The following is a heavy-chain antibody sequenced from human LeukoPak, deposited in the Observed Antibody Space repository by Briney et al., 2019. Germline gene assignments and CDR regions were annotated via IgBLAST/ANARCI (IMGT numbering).Heavy chain of an antibody. CDR3: ARSAGLDV. J-gene: IGHJ6*02. V-gene: IGHV3-21*01. CDR2: ISSASTYI. Sequence: GGSLRLSCAASGFTFNIFSMIWVRQAPGKGLEWVSSISSASTYISYADSVKGRFTISRDNAKNSLYLQMNSLRAEDTAVYYCARSAGLDVWGQGTTVTVSS. D-gene: IGHD6-25*01. CDR1: GFTFNIFS.